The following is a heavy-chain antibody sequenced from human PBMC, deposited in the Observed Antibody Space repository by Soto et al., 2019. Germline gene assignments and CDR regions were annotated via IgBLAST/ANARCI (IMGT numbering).Heavy chain of an antibody. CDR3: ARQAVEDYYYYGMDV. CDR1: GGSIRSSSYY. D-gene: IGHD2-2*01. Sequence: SETLSLTCTVSGGSIRSSSYYWGWIRQPPGKGLEWIGSIYYSGSTYYNPSLKSRVTISVDTSKNQFSLKLSSVTAADTAVYYCARQAVEDYYYYGMDVWGQGTTVTVSS. J-gene: IGHJ6*02. V-gene: IGHV4-39*01. CDR2: IYYSGST.